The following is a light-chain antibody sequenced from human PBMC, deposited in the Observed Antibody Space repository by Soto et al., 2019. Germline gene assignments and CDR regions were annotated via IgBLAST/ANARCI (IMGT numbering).Light chain of an antibody. J-gene: IGLJ3*02. CDR1: SSDVGSYNL. Sequence: QSALTQPASVSGSPGQSITISCTGTSSDVGSYNLVSWYQHHPGKAPKLMIYENNKRPSGVSDRFSGSKSGNTASLTISGLQAEDEADYYCAAWDDSLNGVFGGGTKVTVL. CDR3: AAWDDSLNGV. V-gene: IGLV2-23*01. CDR2: ENN.